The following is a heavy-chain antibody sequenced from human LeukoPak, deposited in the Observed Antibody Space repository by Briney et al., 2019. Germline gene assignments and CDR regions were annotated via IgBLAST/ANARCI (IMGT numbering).Heavy chain of an antibody. J-gene: IGHJ4*02. V-gene: IGHV3-30*02. CDR1: GFSFSDYG. CDR2: IRKDGINT. Sequence: GGSLRLSCAASGFSFSDYGMHWVRQAPGKGLEWVSFIRKDGINTNYVDSVKGRFTISRDTSNKMVYLQMNSLRTEDMAVYYCAKDRAGNSWNFDYWGQGILVAVS. CDR3: AKDRAGNSWNFDY. D-gene: IGHD6-13*01.